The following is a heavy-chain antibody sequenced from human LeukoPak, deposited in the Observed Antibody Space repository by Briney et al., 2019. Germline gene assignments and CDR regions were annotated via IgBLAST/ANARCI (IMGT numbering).Heavy chain of an antibody. Sequence: GGSLRLSCAASGFTFSSYWMHWVRQVPGKGLVWVSRINSDGISTTYADSVKGRFTISRDNPKNTLYLQMNSLRVEDTGVYYCGRFGYNSGYVGLDYWGQGTLVTVSS. V-gene: IGHV3-74*01. J-gene: IGHJ4*02. CDR3: GRFGYNSGYVGLDY. CDR1: GFTFSSYW. CDR2: INSDGIST. D-gene: IGHD5-18*01.